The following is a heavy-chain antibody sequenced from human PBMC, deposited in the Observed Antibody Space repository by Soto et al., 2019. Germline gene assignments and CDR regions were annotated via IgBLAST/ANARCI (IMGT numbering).Heavy chain of an antibody. CDR1: GGTFSSYA. Sequence: SVKVSCKASGGTFSSYAISWVRQAPGQGLEWIGGIIPIFGTANYAQKFQGRVTITADESTSTAYIELSSLRSEDTAVYYCARASLSAYYYDSSGYWAFDYWGHGSLVAVSS. D-gene: IGHD3-22*01. J-gene: IGHJ4*01. CDR2: IIPIFGTA. V-gene: IGHV1-69*13. CDR3: ARASLSAYYYDSSGYWAFDY.